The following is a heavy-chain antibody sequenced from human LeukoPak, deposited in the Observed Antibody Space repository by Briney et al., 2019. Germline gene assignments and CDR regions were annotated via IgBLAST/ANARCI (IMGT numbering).Heavy chain of an antibody. Sequence: GGSLRLSCAASGFTFSSYAMNWVRQAPGKGLEWVSGISWNSGSIGYADSVKGRFTISRDNAKNSLYLQMNSLRAEDTALYYCAKDQNYDILTGPFDYWGQGTLVTVSS. J-gene: IGHJ4*02. CDR2: ISWNSGSI. V-gene: IGHV3-9*01. D-gene: IGHD3-9*01. CDR1: GFTFSSYA. CDR3: AKDQNYDILTGPFDY.